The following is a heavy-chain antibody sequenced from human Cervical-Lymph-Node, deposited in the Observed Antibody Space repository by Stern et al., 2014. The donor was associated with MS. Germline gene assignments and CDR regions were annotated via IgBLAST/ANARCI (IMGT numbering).Heavy chain of an antibody. CDR2: IWYDGSNP. CDR1: GFSFSRYA. J-gene: IGHJ4*02. D-gene: IGHD6-13*01. Sequence: VPLVESGGGVVQPGRSLRLSCAASGFSFSRYAMHWVRQAPGKGLGWVALIWYDGSNPYYADSVTGRFTISRDNFKNTLYLQMNSLRAEDTAVYYCASAYSSSHYYFDYWGQGTLVTVSS. CDR3: ASAYSSSHYYFDY. V-gene: IGHV3-33*01.